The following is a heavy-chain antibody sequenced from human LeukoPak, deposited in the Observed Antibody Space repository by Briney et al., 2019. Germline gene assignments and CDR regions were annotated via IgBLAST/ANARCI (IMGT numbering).Heavy chain of an antibody. J-gene: IGHJ4*02. CDR1: GGSISSGGYS. V-gene: IGHV4-31*11. D-gene: IGHD5-12*01. CDR3: ARTHIVATSLFDY. Sequence: SETLSLTCAVSGGSISSGGYSWSWIRQHPGKGLEWIGYIYYSGSTYYNPSLKSRVTISVDTSKNQFSLKLSSVTAADTAVYYCARTHIVATSLFDYWGQGTLVTVSS. CDR2: IYYSGST.